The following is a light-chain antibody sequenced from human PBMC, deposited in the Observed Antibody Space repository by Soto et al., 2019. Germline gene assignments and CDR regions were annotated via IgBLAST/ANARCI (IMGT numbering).Light chain of an antibody. J-gene: IGKJ1*01. V-gene: IGKV3-20*01. Sequence: EIVLTQSPATLSSSAGERATLSCRASQSVSSGLAWYQQKPGQAPPLLMYDASTSATDIPERFSGGGSGTDFTLTISSLQPEDFAVYYCQQYGGSPWTFGQGTKVEIK. CDR2: DAS. CDR1: QSVSSG. CDR3: QQYGGSPWT.